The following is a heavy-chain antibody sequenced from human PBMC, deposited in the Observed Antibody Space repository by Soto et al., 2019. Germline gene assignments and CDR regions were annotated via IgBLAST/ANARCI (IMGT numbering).Heavy chain of an antibody. V-gene: IGHV3-23*01. CDR2: ISYGGGTT. J-gene: IGHJ4*02. Sequence: EVQLLESGGGLVQPGGSLRLSCAASEFTFSNYAMSWVRQAPGKGLEWVSAISYGGGTTYYADSVKGRFTISRDNSKNXXYLQMNSLRAEDTAVYYCAKNQGYYYDSTGYHFDYWGQGTLVTVSS. CDR1: EFTFSNYA. D-gene: IGHD3-22*01. CDR3: AKNQGYYYDSTGYHFDY.